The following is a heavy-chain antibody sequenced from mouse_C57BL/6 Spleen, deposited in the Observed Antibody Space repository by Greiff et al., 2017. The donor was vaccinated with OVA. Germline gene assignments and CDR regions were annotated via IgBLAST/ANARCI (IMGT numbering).Heavy chain of an antibody. CDR2: INPSSGYT. Sequence: VQLQQSGAELAKPGASVKLSCKASGYTFTSYWMPWVKQRPGQGLEWIGYINPSSGYTKYNQKFKDKATLTADKSSSTAYMQLSSLTYEDSAVYYCARGRHGNDEAMDYWGQGTSVTVSS. J-gene: IGHJ4*01. V-gene: IGHV1-7*01. CDR1: GYTFTSYW. D-gene: IGHD2-2*01. CDR3: ARGRHGNDEAMDY.